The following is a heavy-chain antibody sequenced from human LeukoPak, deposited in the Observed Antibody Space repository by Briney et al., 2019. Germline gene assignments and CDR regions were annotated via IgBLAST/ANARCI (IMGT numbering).Heavy chain of an antibody. CDR3: ARTGDSGYGDY. J-gene: IGHJ4*02. D-gene: IGHD5-12*01. CDR1: GYSISSGYY. CDR2: IYHSGST. Sequence: PSETLSLTCAVSGYSISSGYYWGWIRQPPGKGLEWIGSIYHSGSTYYNPSLKSRVTISVDTSKNQFSLKLSSVTAADTAVHYCARTGDSGYGDYWGQGTLVTVSS. V-gene: IGHV4-38-2*01.